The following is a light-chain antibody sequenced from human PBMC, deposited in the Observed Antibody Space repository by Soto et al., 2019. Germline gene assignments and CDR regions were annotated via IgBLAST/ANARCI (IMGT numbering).Light chain of an antibody. CDR3: PQRSNWPPA. J-gene: IGKJ4*01. CDR1: QSLRRS. Sequence: EIVLTQSPATLSLSPGERATLSCRASQSLRRSLAWYQQKPGQAPSLLIYDASNRATGIPARFSGSGSGTDFTLTFSSLEPEDFAVYYCPQRSNWPPAFGGGTKVDIK. CDR2: DAS. V-gene: IGKV3-11*01.